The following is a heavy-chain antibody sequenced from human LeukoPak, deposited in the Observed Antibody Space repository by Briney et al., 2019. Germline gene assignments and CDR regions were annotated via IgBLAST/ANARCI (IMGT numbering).Heavy chain of an antibody. CDR2: ISSSGSTI. CDR3: APAWGRYYYDSSGYRIFDY. J-gene: IGHJ4*02. CDR1: GFTFSSYE. V-gene: IGHV3-48*03. Sequence: PGGSLRLSCAASGFTFSSYEMNWVRQAPGKGLEWVSYISSSGSTIYYADSVKGRFTISRDNAKNSLYLQMNSLRAEDTAVYYCAPAWGRYYYDSSGYRIFDYWGQGTLVTVSS. D-gene: IGHD3-22*01.